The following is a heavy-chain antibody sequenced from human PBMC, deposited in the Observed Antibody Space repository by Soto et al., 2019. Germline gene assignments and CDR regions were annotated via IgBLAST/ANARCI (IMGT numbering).Heavy chain of an antibody. V-gene: IGHV3-64D*06. Sequence: PGGSLRLSCSFSGFTFSSYAMHWVRQAPGKGLEYVASISSEGASTYYADSVKGRFIISRDNSKNTLYLQMSSLRAEDTAVYYCVKDRYVDYWGQGILVTVSS. CDR3: VKDRYVDY. CDR2: ISSEGAST. CDR1: GFTFSSYA. J-gene: IGHJ4*02.